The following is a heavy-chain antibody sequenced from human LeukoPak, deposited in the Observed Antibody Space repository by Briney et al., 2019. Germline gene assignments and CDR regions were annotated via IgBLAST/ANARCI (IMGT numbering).Heavy chain of an antibody. CDR2: IYSGGST. Sequence: PGGSLRLSCAASGFTVSSSYMSWVRQAPGKGLEWVSVIYSGGSTYYADSVKGRLTISRDNSKNTLDLQMNSLRVEDTAVYCCARAYGSDWPGIFDYWGQGTLVTVSS. V-gene: IGHV3-66*01. D-gene: IGHD6-19*01. CDR3: ARAYGSDWPGIFDY. CDR1: GFTVSSSY. J-gene: IGHJ4*02.